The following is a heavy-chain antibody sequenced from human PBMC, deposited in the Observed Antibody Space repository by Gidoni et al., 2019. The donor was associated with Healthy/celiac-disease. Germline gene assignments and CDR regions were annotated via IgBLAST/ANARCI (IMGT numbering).Heavy chain of an antibody. Sequence: EHLQESRPGRVKPSQTLSLPCTFPGGSTSRGDDHWRWIRQTPGTGLEWIGYIYYSGSTYYNPSLKSRVTISVDTSTNPFSLKLSSVTAADTAVYYCARGAYCGGDCYSSNWFDPWGQGTLDTVSS. J-gene: IGHJ5*02. D-gene: IGHD2-21*01. V-gene: IGHV4-30-4*01. CDR1: GGSTSRGDDH. CDR2: IYYSGST. CDR3: ARGAYCGGDCYSSNWFDP.